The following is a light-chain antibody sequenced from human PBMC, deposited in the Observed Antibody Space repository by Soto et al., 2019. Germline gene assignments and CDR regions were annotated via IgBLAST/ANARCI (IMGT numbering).Light chain of an antibody. V-gene: IGKV3-15*01. Sequence: EIVMTQSPATLSVSPGERVTLSCRASRSVTSNLAWYQQKPGQAPRLLIYRVSTRATGIPARFSGSGSGTEFTLTITGLQSEDFAVYYCQHYNNWLYTFGQGTKLEIK. CDR3: QHYNNWLYT. CDR1: RSVTSN. CDR2: RVS. J-gene: IGKJ2*01.